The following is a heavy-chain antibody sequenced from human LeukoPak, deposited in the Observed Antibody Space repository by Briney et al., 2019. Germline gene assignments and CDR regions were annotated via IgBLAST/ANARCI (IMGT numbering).Heavy chain of an antibody. CDR2: ISAYNGNT. Sequence: ASVKVSCKASGSPFSNYGISWVRPAPGQGLEWMGWISAYNGNTNYAQKLQGRVTMTTDTSTSTAYMELRSLRSDDTAVYYCARYDPADYWGQGTLVTVSS. V-gene: IGHV1-18*04. CDR3: ARYDPADY. CDR1: GSPFSNYG. J-gene: IGHJ4*02. D-gene: IGHD3-3*01.